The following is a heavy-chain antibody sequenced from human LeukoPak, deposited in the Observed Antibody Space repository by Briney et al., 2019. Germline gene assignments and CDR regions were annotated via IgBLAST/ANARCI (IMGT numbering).Heavy chain of an antibody. Sequence: PGGSLRLSCAASGFTFSSYWMSWVRQAPGKGLEWVANIKQDGSEKYYVDSVKGRFTISRDNAKNSLYLQMNSLRAEDTAVYYCARGSRPGGYYIYGMDVWGQGTTVTVSS. D-gene: IGHD5-12*01. J-gene: IGHJ6*02. CDR3: ARGSRPGGYYIYGMDV. CDR1: GFTFSSYW. CDR2: IKQDGSEK. V-gene: IGHV3-7*01.